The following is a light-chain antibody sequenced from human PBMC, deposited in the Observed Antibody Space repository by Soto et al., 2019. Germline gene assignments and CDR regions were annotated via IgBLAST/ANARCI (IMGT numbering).Light chain of an antibody. CDR2: DVT. J-gene: IGLJ1*01. Sequence: QSVLTQPASVSGSPGQSIAISCTGTSGDVGGYDYASWYQQHPDKAPILMIYDVTHRPSSPSHCSSGSNSGNASPPTSAGLQAEDDAYYYASSHASRSTRVFGRGTKLTVL. CDR3: SSHASRSTRV. CDR1: SGDVGGYDY. V-gene: IGLV2-14*03.